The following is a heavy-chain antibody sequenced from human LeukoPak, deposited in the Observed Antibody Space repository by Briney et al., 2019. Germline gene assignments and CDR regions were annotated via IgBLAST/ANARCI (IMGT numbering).Heavy chain of an antibody. CDR3: ARTYDSSGYLFDY. CDR2: IYPGDSDT. J-gene: IGHJ4*02. D-gene: IGHD3-22*01. Sequence: GESLKISCKGSGYSFTSYWIGWVRQMPGKGLEWMGIIYPGDSDTRYSPSFQGQATISADKSISTAYLQWSSLKASDTVMYYCARTYDSSGYLFDYWGQGTLVTVSS. V-gene: IGHV5-51*01. CDR1: GYSFTSYW.